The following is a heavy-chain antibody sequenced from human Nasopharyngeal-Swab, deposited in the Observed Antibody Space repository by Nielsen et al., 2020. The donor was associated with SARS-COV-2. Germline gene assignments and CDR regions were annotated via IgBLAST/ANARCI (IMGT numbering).Heavy chain of an antibody. CDR1: GGSIRSYY. J-gene: IGHJ6*02. D-gene: IGHD2-15*01. CDR3: ARDTPNYGMDV. V-gene: IGHV4-59*01. Sequence: SETLSLTCTVSGGSIRSYYWSWIRQSPGKELDWICYVYYTGSTQYNPSLKSRVTVSIDTSDNQFSLKLSSVTAADTAVYYCARDTPNYGMDVWGQGTSVTVSS. CDR2: VYYTGST.